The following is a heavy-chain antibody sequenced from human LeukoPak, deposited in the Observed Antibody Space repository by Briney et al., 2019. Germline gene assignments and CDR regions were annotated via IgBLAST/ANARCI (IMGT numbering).Heavy chain of an antibody. CDR3: ASGAGIAAAGKNYYYYGMDV. Sequence: GGSLRLSCAASGFTFSSYSMNWVRQAPGKGLEWVSYISSSSSTIYYADSVKGRFTISRDNAKNSLYLQMNSLRAEDTAVYYCASGAGIAAAGKNYYYYGMDVWGQGTTVTVSS. CDR1: GFTFSSYS. D-gene: IGHD6-13*01. CDR2: ISSSSSTI. J-gene: IGHJ6*02. V-gene: IGHV3-48*01.